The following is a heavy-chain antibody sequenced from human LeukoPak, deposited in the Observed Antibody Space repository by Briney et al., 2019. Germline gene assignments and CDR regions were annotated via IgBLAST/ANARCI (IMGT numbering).Heavy chain of an antibody. CDR3: ARDSRYSGYEKNWFDP. V-gene: IGHV1-3*01. CDR2: ISAGNGNT. Sequence: ASVKVSCKASGYTFTSYAIHWVRQAPGQRLEWMGWISAGNGNTKYSQNFQGRVTFISNTSATTAFMELSSLRSEDTAVYYCARDSRYSGYEKNWFDPWGQGTLVTVSS. CDR1: GYTFTSYA. J-gene: IGHJ5*02. D-gene: IGHD5-12*01.